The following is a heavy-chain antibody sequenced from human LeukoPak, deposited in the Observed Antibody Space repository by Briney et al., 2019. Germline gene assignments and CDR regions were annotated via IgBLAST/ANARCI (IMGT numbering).Heavy chain of an antibody. V-gene: IGHV1-18*01. CDR3: ARATGGYDILTIYFDY. CDR1: GYTFTSYG. Sequence: GASVKVSCKASGYTFTSYGISWVRQAPGQGLEWMGWISAYNGNTNYAQKLQGRVTMTTDTSTSTAYMELRSLRSDDTAVYYCARATGGYDILTIYFDYWGQGTLVTVSS. D-gene: IGHD3-9*01. CDR2: ISAYNGNT. J-gene: IGHJ4*02.